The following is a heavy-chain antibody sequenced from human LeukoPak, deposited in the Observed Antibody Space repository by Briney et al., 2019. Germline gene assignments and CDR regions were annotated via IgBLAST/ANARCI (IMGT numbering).Heavy chain of an antibody. CDR1: GGSISSSNW. J-gene: IGHJ5*02. Sequence: SGTLSLTCAVSGGSISSSNWWSWVRQPPGKGLEWIGEIYHRGSTNYNPSLKSRVTISVDKSENQFSLKLSSVTAADTAVYYCARWGYCSGGSCYSFGWFDPWGQGTLVTVSS. CDR3: ARWGYCSGGSCYSFGWFDP. D-gene: IGHD2-15*01. V-gene: IGHV4-4*02. CDR2: IYHRGST.